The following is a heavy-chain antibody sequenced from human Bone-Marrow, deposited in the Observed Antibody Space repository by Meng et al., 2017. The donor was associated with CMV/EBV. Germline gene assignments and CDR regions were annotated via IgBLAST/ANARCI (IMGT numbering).Heavy chain of an antibody. V-gene: IGHV3-7*01. CDR3: AATIFGVAHGTDY. D-gene: IGHD3-3*01. J-gene: IGHJ4*02. CDR2: IKQDGSEK. Sequence: LSLTCAASGFTFSSYWMSWVRQAPGKGLEWVANIKQDGSEKYYVDSVKGRFTISRDNAKNSLYLQMNSLRAEDTAVYYCAATIFGVAHGTDYWGQGTLVTVAS. CDR1: GFTFSSYW.